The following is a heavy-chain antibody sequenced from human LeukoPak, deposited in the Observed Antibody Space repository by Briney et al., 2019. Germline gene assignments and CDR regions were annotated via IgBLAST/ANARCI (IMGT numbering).Heavy chain of an antibody. CDR2: IYYSGST. Sequence: KPSETLSLTCTVSGGSISSSSYYWGWIRQPPGKGLEWIGSIYYSGSTYYYPSLKSRVTISVDTSKNQFSLKLSSVTAADTAVYYCARGQRRMATTFGYWGQGTLVTVSS. V-gene: IGHV4-39*01. D-gene: IGHD5-24*01. CDR1: GGSISSSSYY. J-gene: IGHJ4*02. CDR3: ARGQRRMATTFGY.